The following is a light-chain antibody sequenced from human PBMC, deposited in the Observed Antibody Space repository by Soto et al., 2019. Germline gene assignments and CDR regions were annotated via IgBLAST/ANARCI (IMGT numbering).Light chain of an antibody. V-gene: IGKV4-1*01. Sequence: DIVMTQSPDSLAVSLGERATINCKSSQSVLYSSNNKNYLAWFQQKPGQPPKLLIYWASTRESGVPDRFSGXXSXXXXXXXXXSXQXEDVAVYYXQQSLSRVTFGGGTKVEIK. CDR1: QSVLYSSNNKNY. J-gene: IGKJ4*01. CDR3: QQSLSRVT. CDR2: WAS.